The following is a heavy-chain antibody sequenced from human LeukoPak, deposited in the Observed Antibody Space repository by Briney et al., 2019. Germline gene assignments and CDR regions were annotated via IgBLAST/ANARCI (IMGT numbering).Heavy chain of an antibody. CDR2: INPNSGGT. D-gene: IGHD2-2*01. CDR1: GYTFTGYY. CDR3: SSTSSTSYYYYYMDV. Sequence: ASVKVSCKASGYTFTGYYMHWVRQAPGQGLEWMGWINPNSGGTNYAQKFQGRVTMTRDTSISTAYMELSRLRSDDTAVYYCSSTSSTSYYYYYMDVWGKGTTVTASS. V-gene: IGHV1-2*02. J-gene: IGHJ6*03.